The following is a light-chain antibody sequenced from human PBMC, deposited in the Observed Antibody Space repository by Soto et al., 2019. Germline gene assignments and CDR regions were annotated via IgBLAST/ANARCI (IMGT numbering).Light chain of an antibody. V-gene: IGLV2-8*01. J-gene: IGLJ2*01. CDR3: PSYEGSHNVL. CDR2: EVT. CDR1: SSDVGAYNL. Sequence: QSALTQPPSASGSPGQSVTISCPGTSSDVGAYNLVSWSQQHPGTVPKLIIHEVTKRTSGVPDRFSGSKSGNTACLTVSGLQAEDEAEYFCPSYEGSHNVLFGGGSKLTVL.